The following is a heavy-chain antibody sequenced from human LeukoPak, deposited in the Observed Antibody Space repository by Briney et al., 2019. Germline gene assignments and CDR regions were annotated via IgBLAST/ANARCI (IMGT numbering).Heavy chain of an antibody. CDR2: ISSGSGHI. CDR3: ARDSASGDYRLDS. D-gene: IGHD4-17*01. Sequence: GGSLRLSCAASGFTFRSYSMNWVRQAPGKGLEWVSSISSGSGHIYYGDSVKGRFTISKDNAKNSLYLQMNSLRAEDTAVYYCARDSASGDYRLDSWGQGTLVTVSS. V-gene: IGHV3-21*01. CDR1: GFTFRSYS. J-gene: IGHJ5*01.